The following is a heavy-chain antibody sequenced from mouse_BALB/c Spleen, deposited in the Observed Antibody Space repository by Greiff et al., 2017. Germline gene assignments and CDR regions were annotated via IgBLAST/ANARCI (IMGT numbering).Heavy chain of an antibody. CDR2: LTPSNGRT. CDR3: AKRRGSAGYCDG. Sequence: QVQLQQPGAELVKPGASVKLSCKASGYTFTSYWMHWVKQRPGQGLAWIGELTPSNGRTNSNEKFKSKAPLTVDNSSSTAYMQLSSLTSEDSAVYYCAKRRGSAGYCDGWGQGTSRTVSS. CDR1: GYTFTSYW. V-gene: IGHV1S81*02. J-gene: IGHJ2*03. D-gene: IGHD3-1*01.